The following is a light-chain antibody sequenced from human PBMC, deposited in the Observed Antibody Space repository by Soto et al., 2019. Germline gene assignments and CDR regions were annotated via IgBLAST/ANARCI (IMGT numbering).Light chain of an antibody. CDR1: SSDVGSYNR. J-gene: IGLJ2*01. CDR3: SSYTSSSVV. CDR2: DVH. V-gene: IGLV2-18*02. Sequence: QSVLPQPPSGSGSPGQSVTLSCTGTSSDVGSYNRVSWYQQPPGTAPKLIIYDVHTRASGIPARFSGSRSGNAASLTISGLRAEDEDDYYCSSYTSSSVVFGGGTKLTVL.